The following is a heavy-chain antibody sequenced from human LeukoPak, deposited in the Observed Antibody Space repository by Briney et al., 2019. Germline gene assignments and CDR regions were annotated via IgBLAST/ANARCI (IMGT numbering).Heavy chain of an antibody. CDR1: GFTTHYW. CDR3: TGGSDKALSGEYYYYMDV. CDR2: IDRDGRVQ. J-gene: IGHJ6*03. Sequence: GGSLRLSCTASGFTTHYWLNWVRQSPGKGLEWVANIDRDGRVQHYVDSVEGRFTISRDSAKNSLALQMHSLRAEDTAVYYCTGGSDKALSGEYYYYMDVWGTGTTVTVSS. D-gene: IGHD2-21*01. V-gene: IGHV3-7*01.